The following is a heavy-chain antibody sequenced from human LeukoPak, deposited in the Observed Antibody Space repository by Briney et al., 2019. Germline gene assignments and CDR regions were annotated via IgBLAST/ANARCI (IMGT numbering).Heavy chain of an antibody. CDR3: GSHVEMTTNYYYNGMDV. CDR2: INHSGSI. D-gene: IGHD5-24*01. CDR1: GGSFSGYY. J-gene: IGHJ6*02. V-gene: IGHV4-34*01. Sequence: SETLSLTCAVYGGSFSGYYWSWIRQPPGKGLEWIGEINHSGSINYNPSLKSRVTISVDTSKNQFSLKLSSVTAADTAVYFCGSHVEMTTNYYYNGMDVWGQGTTVTVSS.